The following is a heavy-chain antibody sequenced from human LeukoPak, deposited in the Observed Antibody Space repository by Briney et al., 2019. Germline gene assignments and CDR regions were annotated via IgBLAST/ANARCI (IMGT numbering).Heavy chain of an antibody. CDR2: ISSNSSYI. CDR3: ARAGYSSSWHFDY. V-gene: IGHV3-21*01. D-gene: IGHD6-13*01. Sequence: PGGSLRLSCAASGFTFSSYSMNWVRQAPGKGLEWVSSISSNSSYIYYADSVKGRFTISRDNAKNSLYLQMNSLRAEDTAVYYCARAGYSSSWHFDYWGQGTLVTVSS. CDR1: GFTFSSYS. J-gene: IGHJ4*02.